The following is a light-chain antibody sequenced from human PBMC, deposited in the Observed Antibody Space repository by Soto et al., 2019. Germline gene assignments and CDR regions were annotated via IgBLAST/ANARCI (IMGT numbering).Light chain of an antibody. Sequence: EIVLTQSPATLSLSPGERATLSCRASQSVRSYLAWYQQKPGQAPRLLIYDASNRATGIPARFSGSGSGTDFALTISSLEPEDFAVYCCQQCCNWPPITVRQGTRLEIK. V-gene: IGKV3-11*01. CDR2: DAS. CDR1: QSVRSY. J-gene: IGKJ5*01. CDR3: QQCCNWPPIT.